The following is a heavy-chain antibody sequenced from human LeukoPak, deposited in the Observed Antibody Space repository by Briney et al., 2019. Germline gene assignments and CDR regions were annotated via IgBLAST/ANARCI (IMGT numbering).Heavy chain of an antibody. CDR3: ARRYGIACLTYFNYYGMDV. J-gene: IGHJ6*02. D-gene: IGHD5/OR15-5a*01. CDR2: MYYGGSN. CDR1: GDSVRSFH. Sequence: SETLSLTCTVSGDSVRSFHWSWIRQPPGKGLEWIGHMYYGGSNNYNPSLKSRVSMSVDTSKNHFSLRLSSVTAADTAVYYCARRYGIACLTYFNYYGMDVWVQGTTVTVS. V-gene: IGHV4-59*02.